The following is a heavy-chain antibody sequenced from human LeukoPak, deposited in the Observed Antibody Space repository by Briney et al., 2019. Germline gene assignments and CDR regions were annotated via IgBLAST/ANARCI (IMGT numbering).Heavy chain of an antibody. Sequence: SETLSLTCTVSGGSISSSSYYWGWIRQPPGKGLEWLGSIYYSGSTYYNPSLKSRVTISVDTSKNQFSLKLSSVTAADTAVYYCARLQWELLDYWGQGTLVTVSS. D-gene: IGHD1-26*01. J-gene: IGHJ4*02. CDR1: GGSISSSSYY. CDR2: IYYSGST. CDR3: ARLQWELLDY. V-gene: IGHV4-39*01.